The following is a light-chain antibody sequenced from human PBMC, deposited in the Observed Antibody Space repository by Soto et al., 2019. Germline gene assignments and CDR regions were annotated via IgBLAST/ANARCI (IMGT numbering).Light chain of an antibody. CDR1: QSISSW. V-gene: IGKV1-5*03. Sequence: DIQMTQSPSTLSASVGDRVNITCRASQSISSWLAWYQQKPGKAPKLLIYSASDLQTGVTSRFSGSGSGTEFTLSISSLQNYDISTYYCQRNCSYFFTFGPGTKVDVK. CDR3: QRNCSYFFT. CDR2: SAS. J-gene: IGKJ3*01.